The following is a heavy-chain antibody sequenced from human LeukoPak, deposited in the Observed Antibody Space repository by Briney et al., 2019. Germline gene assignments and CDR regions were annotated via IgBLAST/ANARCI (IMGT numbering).Heavy chain of an antibody. V-gene: IGHV3-30*03. Sequence: GGSLRLSCAASGFTFSSYGMHWVRQAPGKGLEWVAVISYDGSNKYYADSVKGRFTISRDNSKNTLDLQMTGLRAEDTAVYYCARERGRGRDSPWFDYRGQGTLVTVSS. CDR3: ARERGRGRDSPWFDY. CDR2: ISYDGSNK. J-gene: IGHJ4*02. CDR1: GFTFSSYG. D-gene: IGHD1-26*01.